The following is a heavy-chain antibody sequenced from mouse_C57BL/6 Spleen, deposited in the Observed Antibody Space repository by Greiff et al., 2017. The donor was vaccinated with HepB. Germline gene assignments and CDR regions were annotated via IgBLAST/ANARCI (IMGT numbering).Heavy chain of an antibody. Sequence: EVQRVESEGGLVQPGSSMKLSCTASGFTFSDYYMAWVRQVPEKGLEWVANINYDGSSTYYLDSLKSRFIISRDNAKNILYLQMSSLKSEDTATYYCARETSTTVVAHWYFDVWGTGTTVTVSS. CDR3: ARETSTTVVAHWYFDV. D-gene: IGHD1-1*01. J-gene: IGHJ1*03. V-gene: IGHV5-16*01. CDR1: GFTFSDYY. CDR2: INYDGSST.